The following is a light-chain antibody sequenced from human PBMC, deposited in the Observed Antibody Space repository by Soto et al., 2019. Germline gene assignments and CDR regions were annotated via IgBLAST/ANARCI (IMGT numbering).Light chain of an antibody. CDR2: GAS. V-gene: IGKV3-20*01. J-gene: IGKJ1*01. CDR3: QQYGSSPRGT. Sequence: IVLTQSPGTLSLSPGERATLSCRASQSVSSSYLAWYQQKPGQAPRLLIYGASSRATGIPDRFSGSGSGTDFTLTISRLEPEDFAVYYCQQYGSSPRGTFGQGTKVDI. CDR1: QSVSSSY.